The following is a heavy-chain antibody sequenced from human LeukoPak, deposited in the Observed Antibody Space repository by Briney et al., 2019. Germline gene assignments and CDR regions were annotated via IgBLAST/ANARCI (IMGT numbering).Heavy chain of an antibody. D-gene: IGHD5-18*01. CDR2: IYYSGTT. CDR3: ARQTAKNVDTARFDS. Sequence: XXIGYIYYSGTTNYSPSLNSRVNISLDTAKNQFSLRLSSVTAADTAVYYCARQTAKNVDTARFDSWGQGTLVTVSS. V-gene: IGHV4-59*08. J-gene: IGHJ4*02.